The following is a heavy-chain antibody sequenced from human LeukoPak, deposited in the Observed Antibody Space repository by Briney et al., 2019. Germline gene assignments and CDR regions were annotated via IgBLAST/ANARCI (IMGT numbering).Heavy chain of an antibody. J-gene: IGHJ4*02. D-gene: IGHD2-15*01. CDR3: ARGHCSGGRCYSSLYDY. CDR2: IKQDGSEK. CDR1: GFTFSSYY. V-gene: IGHV3-7*01. Sequence: GGSLRLSCAASGFTFSSYYMSWVRQAPGKGLEWVANIKQDGSEKYYADSVQGRFTISRDNAKNSLYLQMNSLRVEDTAVYYCARGHCSGGRCYSSLYDYWGLGTLVTVSS.